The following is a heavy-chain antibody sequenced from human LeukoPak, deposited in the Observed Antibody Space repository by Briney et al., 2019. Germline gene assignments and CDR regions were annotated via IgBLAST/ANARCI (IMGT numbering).Heavy chain of an antibody. CDR2: IIPIFGTA. D-gene: IGHD2-2*01. J-gene: IGHJ4*02. Sequence: SVKVSCKASGGTFISYAISWVRQAPGQGLEWMGGIIPIFGTANYAQKFQGRVTITADESTSTAYMELSSLRSEDTAVYYCAVSDIVVVPADYWGQGTLVTVSS. CDR1: GGTFISYA. CDR3: AVSDIVVVPADY. V-gene: IGHV1-69*13.